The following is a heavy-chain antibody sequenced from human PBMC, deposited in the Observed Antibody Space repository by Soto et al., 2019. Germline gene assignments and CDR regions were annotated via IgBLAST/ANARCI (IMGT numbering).Heavy chain of an antibody. Sequence: QVQLVQSGAEVKKPGSSVRVSCKASGGTLSNYGISWVRQAPGQGLEWMGGIIPVFGTANYAQKFQGRVTIAAEESKRAVYLDVTSLRSEDTAVYYCSRGDATKIVVTTYYAMDVWGQGTTVSVSS. V-gene: IGHV1-69*12. D-gene: IGHD4-17*01. J-gene: IGHJ6*02. CDR3: SRGDATKIVVTTYYAMDV. CDR1: GGTLSNYG. CDR2: IIPVFGTA.